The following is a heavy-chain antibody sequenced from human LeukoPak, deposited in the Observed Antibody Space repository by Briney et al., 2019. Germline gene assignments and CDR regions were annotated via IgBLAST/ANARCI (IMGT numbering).Heavy chain of an antibody. Sequence: PSETLSLTCTVSGGSISSVYYSWGWIRQPPGKGLEWIGKVFYSGRTYYNPSLRGRVTISADTSKNQFSLRLTSVTAADTAVYYCARLHLDNSSNGHKFDYWGQGALVAVYS. CDR2: VFYSGRT. J-gene: IGHJ4*02. CDR1: GGSISSVYYS. D-gene: IGHD2-2*01. V-gene: IGHV4-39*01. CDR3: ARLHLDNSSNGHKFDY.